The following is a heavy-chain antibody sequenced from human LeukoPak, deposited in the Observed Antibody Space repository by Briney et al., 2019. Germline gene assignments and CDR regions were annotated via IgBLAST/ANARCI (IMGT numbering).Heavy chain of an antibody. D-gene: IGHD5-24*01. V-gene: IGHV3-30*02. CDR1: GLTFSNYA. CDR3: AKGGDGYNYGSYFDY. CDR2: IRYDGNNA. Sequence: GESLRLSCEASGLTFSNYAMSWVRQAPGKGLEWVAFIRYDGNNAFYVDSVKGRFTISRDNSKNTLYLQMNSLRAEDTAVYYCAKGGDGYNYGSYFDYWGQGTLVTVSS. J-gene: IGHJ4*02.